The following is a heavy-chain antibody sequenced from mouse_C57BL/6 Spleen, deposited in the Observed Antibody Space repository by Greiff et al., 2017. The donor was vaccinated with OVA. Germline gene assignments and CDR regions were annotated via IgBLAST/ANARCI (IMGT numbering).Heavy chain of an antibody. D-gene: IGHD1-1*01. Sequence: EVMLVESVAELVRPGASVKLSCTASGFNIKNTYMHWVKQRPEQGLEWIGRIDPANGNTKYAPKFQGKATITADTSSNTAYLQLSSLTSEDTAIYYCARGYGSNWYFDVWGTGTTVTVSS. V-gene: IGHV14-3*01. CDR2: IDPANGNT. CDR1: GFNIKNTY. CDR3: ARGYGSNWYFDV. J-gene: IGHJ1*03.